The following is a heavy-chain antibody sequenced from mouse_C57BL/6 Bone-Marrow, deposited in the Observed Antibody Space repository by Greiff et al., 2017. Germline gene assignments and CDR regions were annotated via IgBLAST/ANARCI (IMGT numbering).Heavy chain of an antibody. CDR1: DYTFTSYG. CDR3: PLLRYPWYFDV. D-gene: IGHD1-1*01. Sequence: QVQLQQSGAELARPGASVKLSCKASDYTFTSYGISWVKQRTGQGLEWIGEIYPRSGNTYYNEKFKGKATLTADKSSSTAYMELRSLTSEDSAVYFCPLLRYPWYFDVWGTGTTVTVSS. V-gene: IGHV1-81*01. J-gene: IGHJ1*03. CDR2: IYPRSGNT.